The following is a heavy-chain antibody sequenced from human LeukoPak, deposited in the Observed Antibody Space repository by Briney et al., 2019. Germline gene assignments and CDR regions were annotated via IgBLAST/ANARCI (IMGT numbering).Heavy chain of an antibody. D-gene: IGHD6-13*01. V-gene: IGHV4-38-2*02. CDR1: GYSISSGYY. J-gene: IGHJ5*02. Sequence: TETLSLTCTVSGYSISSGYYWGWIRQPPGKGLEWIGSIYHSGGTYYNPSLKSRVTISVDTSKNQFSLKLSSVTAADTAVYYCARAKRAAAGWFDPWGQGTLVTVSS. CDR2: IYHSGGT. CDR3: ARAKRAAAGWFDP.